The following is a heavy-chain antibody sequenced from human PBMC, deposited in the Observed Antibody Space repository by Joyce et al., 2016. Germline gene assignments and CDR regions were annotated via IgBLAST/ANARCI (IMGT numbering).Heavy chain of an antibody. V-gene: IGHV1-69*01. Sequence: QVQLVQSGAEVKKPASSVKVSCKASGDTFRNYVFSWVRQAPGQGLEWMGGVIPILGTVNYAQKCQGRVTITADESTSTTYMDLSSLRSEDTAVYYCASTYYYDSSGYYSLDYWGQGTLVTVSS. CDR1: GDTFRNYV. CDR3: ASTYYYDSSGYYSLDY. D-gene: IGHD3-22*01. J-gene: IGHJ4*02. CDR2: VIPILGTV.